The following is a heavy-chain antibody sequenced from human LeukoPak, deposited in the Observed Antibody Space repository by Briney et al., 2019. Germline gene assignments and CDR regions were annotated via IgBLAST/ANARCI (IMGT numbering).Heavy chain of an antibody. CDR3: AKRDLGY. Sequence: GGSLRLSCAASGFTFSTYAMSWVRQAPGKGLEWVSTISSSGGSTYYADSVKGRFTISRDNSKNTLFLQMNSLRAEDTAIYYCAKRDLGYWGQGALVTVSS. J-gene: IGHJ4*02. CDR1: GFTFSTYA. CDR2: ISSSGGST. V-gene: IGHV3-23*01.